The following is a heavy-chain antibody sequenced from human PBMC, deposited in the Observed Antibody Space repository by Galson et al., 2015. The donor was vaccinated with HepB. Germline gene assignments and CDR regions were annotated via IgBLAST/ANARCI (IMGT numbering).Heavy chain of an antibody. Sequence: SVKVSCKASGYTFTSYAMHWVRQAPGQRLEWMGWINAGNGNTKYSQKFQGRVTITRDTSASTAYMELSSLRSEDTAVYYCARDRRWRGSAVVAAIGWFDPWGQGTLVTVSS. CDR2: INAGNGNT. CDR1: GYTFTSYA. V-gene: IGHV1-3*01. D-gene: IGHD2-15*01. CDR3: ARDRRWRGSAVVAAIGWFDP. J-gene: IGHJ5*02.